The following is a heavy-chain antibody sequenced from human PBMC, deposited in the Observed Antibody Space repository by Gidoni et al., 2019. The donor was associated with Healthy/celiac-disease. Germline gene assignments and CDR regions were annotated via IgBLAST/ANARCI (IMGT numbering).Heavy chain of an antibody. CDR2: IYYSGST. V-gene: IGHV4-39*01. CDR1: GGSISSSSYY. D-gene: IGHD2-2*01. CDR3: ARHMRGFPNWFDT. Sequence: QPQLQESGPGLVKPSETLSLTCTVSGGSISSSSYYWGWIRQPPGKGLGWIGIIYYSGSTYYNPSLKSRVTMSVDTSKNQCSLKMSSLTAADTAVYYCARHMRGFPNWFDTWGQGTLVTVSS. J-gene: IGHJ5*02.